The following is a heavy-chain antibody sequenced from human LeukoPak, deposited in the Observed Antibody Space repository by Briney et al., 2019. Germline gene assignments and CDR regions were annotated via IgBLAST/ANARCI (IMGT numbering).Heavy chain of an antibody. CDR1: GFTFSSYA. CDR3: AKDQGSLKIDY. J-gene: IGHJ4*02. CDR2: ISYDGSNK. D-gene: IGHD1-26*01. Sequence: PGGSLRLSCAASGFTFSSYAMHWVRQAPGKGLEWVAVISYDGSNKYYADSMKGRFTISRDNSKNTLYLQMNSLRVEDTAVYYCAKDQGSLKIDYWGQGTLVTVSS. V-gene: IGHV3-30*01.